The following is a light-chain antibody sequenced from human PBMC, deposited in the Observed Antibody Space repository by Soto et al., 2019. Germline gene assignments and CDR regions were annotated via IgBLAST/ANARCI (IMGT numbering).Light chain of an antibody. V-gene: IGKV3-20*01. CDR1: QSVISNY. CDR2: GAF. Sequence: EIVLTQSPGTLSLSPGERATLSCRASQSVISNYIAWYQHKRGQAPRLLIYGAFNRATGIPDRFSGRGSGTDLTLTISSLQPEDFATYYCQQVHSYPITFGQGTRLEIK. J-gene: IGKJ5*01. CDR3: QQVHSYPIT.